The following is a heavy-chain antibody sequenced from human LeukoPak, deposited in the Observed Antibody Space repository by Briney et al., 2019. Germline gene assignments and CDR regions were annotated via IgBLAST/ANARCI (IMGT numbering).Heavy chain of an antibody. CDR1: GGSFSGYY. CDR2: IFYSGTT. D-gene: IGHD3-22*01. CDR3: ARHSSAYYSLDN. Sequence: SETLSLTCAAYGGSFSGYYWSWIRQPPGKGLEWIGYIFYSGTTNYNPSLKSRVTISLDTSKNQFSLRLSSVTAADTAVYYCARHSSAYYSLDNWGQGTLVTVSS. J-gene: IGHJ4*02. V-gene: IGHV4-59*08.